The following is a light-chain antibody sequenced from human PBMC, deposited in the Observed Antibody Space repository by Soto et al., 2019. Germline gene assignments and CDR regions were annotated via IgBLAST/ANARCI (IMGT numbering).Light chain of an antibody. Sequence: DIQMTQSPSSLSASVGARVTITCRASQSISTYLNWYQQNPRKAPKLLIYAASTLQSGVPSRFSGSGSGTDFTLTISCLQSEDFAAYYCQQSYSTPRTFGQGTKVEIK. J-gene: IGKJ1*01. CDR1: QSISTY. CDR3: QQSYSTPRT. V-gene: IGKV1-39*01. CDR2: AAS.